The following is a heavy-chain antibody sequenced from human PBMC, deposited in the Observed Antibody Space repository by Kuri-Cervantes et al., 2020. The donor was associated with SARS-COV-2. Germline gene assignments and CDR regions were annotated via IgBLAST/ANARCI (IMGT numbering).Heavy chain of an antibody. J-gene: IGHJ6*02. Sequence: GGSLRLSCAASGFTFSSYGMHWVRQAPGKGLGWVSSISSSSSYIYYADSVKGRFTISRDNAKNSLYLQMNSLRAEDTAVYYCARDRDGYSSSWYGGYYYGMGVWGQGTTVTVSS. V-gene: IGHV3-21*01. CDR3: ARDRDGYSSSWYGGYYYGMGV. CDR2: ISSSSSYI. CDR1: GFTFSSYG. D-gene: IGHD6-13*01.